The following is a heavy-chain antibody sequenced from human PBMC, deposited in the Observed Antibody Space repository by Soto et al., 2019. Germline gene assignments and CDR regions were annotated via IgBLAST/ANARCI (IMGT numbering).Heavy chain of an antibody. CDR2: IIPIFGTA. CDR3: ARGVVTPKYYYYYYGMDV. D-gene: IGHD2-2*01. CDR1: GGTFSSYA. V-gene: IGHV1-69*06. J-gene: IGHJ6*02. Sequence: GASVKVSCKASGGTFSSYAISWVRQAPGQGLEWMGGIIPIFGTANYAQKFQGRVTITADKYTSTAYMELSSLRSEDTAVYYCARGVVTPKYYYYYYGMDVWGQGTTVTVSS.